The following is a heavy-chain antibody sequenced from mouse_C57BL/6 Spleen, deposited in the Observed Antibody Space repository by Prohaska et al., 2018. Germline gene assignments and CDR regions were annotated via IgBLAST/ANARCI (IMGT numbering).Heavy chain of an antibody. D-gene: IGHD2-10*01. J-gene: IGHJ4*01. CDR1: GYTFTSYW. V-gene: IGHV1-55*01. Sequence: QVQLQQPGAELVKPGASVKMSCKASGYTFTSYWITWVKQRPGQGLEWIGDIYPGSGSTNYNEKFKSKSTLTVDTSSSTAYMQLSCLSSDDSALYLYAIFHSFPTRRAIDFCSHVNSV. CDR3: AIFHSFPTRRAIDF. CDR2: IYPGSGST.